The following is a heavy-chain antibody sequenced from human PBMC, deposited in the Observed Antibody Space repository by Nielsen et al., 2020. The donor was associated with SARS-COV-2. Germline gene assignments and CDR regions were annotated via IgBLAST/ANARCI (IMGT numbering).Heavy chain of an antibody. Sequence: GESLKISCAASGFTFSSYAMSWVRQAPGKGLEWVSAISGSGGSTYYADSVKGRFTISRDNSKNTLYLQMNSMRAEDTAVYYCAKDAPKVVEVLIWFDPWGQGTLVTVSS. J-gene: IGHJ5*02. D-gene: IGHD3-22*01. CDR1: GFTFSSYA. CDR2: ISGSGGST. V-gene: IGHV3-23*01. CDR3: AKDAPKVVEVLIWFDP.